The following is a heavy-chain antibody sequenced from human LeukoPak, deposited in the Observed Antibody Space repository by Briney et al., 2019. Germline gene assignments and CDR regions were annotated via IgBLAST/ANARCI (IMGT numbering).Heavy chain of an antibody. D-gene: IGHD2-2*01. CDR1: GYTFTGYG. J-gene: IGHJ4*02. CDR3: ARAIGEVVPAARDY. CDR2: ISAYNGNT. V-gene: IGHV1-18*01. Sequence: ASVKVSCKASGYTFTGYGISWVRQAPGQGLEWMGWISAYNGNTNYAQKLQGRVTMTTDTSTSTAYMELRSLRSDDTAVYYCARAIGEVVPAARDYWGQGTLVTVSS.